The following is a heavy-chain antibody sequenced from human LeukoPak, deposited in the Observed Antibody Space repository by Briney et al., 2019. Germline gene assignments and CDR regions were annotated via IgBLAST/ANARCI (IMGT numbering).Heavy chain of an antibody. D-gene: IGHD3-22*01. CDR1: GFTFSSYA. CDR2: ISGSGGST. CDR3: AREITTSYYYDSSGYIDY. V-gene: IGHV3-23*01. J-gene: IGHJ4*02. Sequence: GGSLRLSCAASGFTFSSYAMSWVRQAPGKGLEWVSAISGSGGSTYYADSVKGRFTISRDNAKNSLYLQMNSLRAEDTAVYYCAREITTSYYYDSSGYIDYWGQGTLVTVSS.